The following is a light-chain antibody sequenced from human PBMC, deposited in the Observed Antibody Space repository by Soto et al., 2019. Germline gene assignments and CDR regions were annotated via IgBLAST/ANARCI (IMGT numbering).Light chain of an antibody. CDR2: KAS. J-gene: IGKJ2*01. V-gene: IGKV1-5*03. CDR3: QQYNSLYP. CDR1: QSISSW. Sequence: DIQMTQSPSTLSASVGDRVTITCRASQSISSWLAWYQQKPGKAPKLLIYKASSLESGVPSRFSGSGSGTEFTLTISSLQHDDFATYYCQQYNSLYPFGQGTKLEIK.